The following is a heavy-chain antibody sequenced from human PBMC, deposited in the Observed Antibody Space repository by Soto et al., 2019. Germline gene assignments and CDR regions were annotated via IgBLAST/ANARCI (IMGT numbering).Heavy chain of an antibody. J-gene: IGHJ4*02. CDR2: ISSSGSTI. CDR1: GFTFSSYE. Sequence: GGSLRLSCAASGFTFSSYEMNWVRQAPGKGLEWVSYISSSGSTIYYADSVKGRFTISRDNAKNSLYLQMNSLRAEDTAVYYCARESLVMKSGGLGIFDYWGQGTLVTVSS. V-gene: IGHV3-48*03. D-gene: IGHD3-16*01. CDR3: ARESLVMKSGGLGIFDY.